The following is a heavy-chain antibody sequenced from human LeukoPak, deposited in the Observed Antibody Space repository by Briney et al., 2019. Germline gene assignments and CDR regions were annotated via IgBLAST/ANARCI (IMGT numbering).Heavy chain of an antibody. CDR1: GYTFTSYD. CDR2: MNPNSGNT. D-gene: IGHD3-10*01. V-gene: IGHV1-8*01. CDR3: ARRVEVRGAMHTIFDY. J-gene: IGHJ4*02. Sequence: ASVKVSCKASGYTFTSYDINWVRQAAGQGLEWMGWMNPNSGNTGYAQKFQGRVTMTRNTSISTAYMELSSLRSEDTAVYYCARRVEVRGAMHTIFDYWGQGTLVTVSS.